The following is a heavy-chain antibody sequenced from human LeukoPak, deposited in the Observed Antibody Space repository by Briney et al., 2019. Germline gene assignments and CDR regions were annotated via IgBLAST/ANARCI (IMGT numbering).Heavy chain of an antibody. D-gene: IGHD4-17*01. Sequence: PGRSLRLSCAASGFTFSSYAMHWVRQAPGKGLEWVAVISYDGSNKYYADSVKGRFTISRDNSTHTLYLQMNSLRAEDTAVYYCARDQGGDYGDYSGAFDIWGQGTMVTVSS. CDR3: ARDQGGDYGDYSGAFDI. CDR1: GFTFSSYA. V-gene: IGHV3-30*04. J-gene: IGHJ3*02. CDR2: ISYDGSNK.